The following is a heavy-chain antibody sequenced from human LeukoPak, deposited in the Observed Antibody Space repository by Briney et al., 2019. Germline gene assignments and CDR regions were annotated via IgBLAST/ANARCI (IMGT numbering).Heavy chain of an antibody. V-gene: IGHV3-48*02. CDR3: ARDHIAAAGTYDY. J-gene: IGHJ4*02. CDR1: GFTFGSYS. D-gene: IGHD6-13*01. Sequence: GGSLRLSCAASGFTFGSYSMNWVRQAPGKGLEWVSYISSSTSTIYYADSVKGRFTISRDNAKNSLYLKMNSLRDEDTAVYYCARDHIAAAGTYDYWGQGTLVTVSS. CDR2: ISSSTSTI.